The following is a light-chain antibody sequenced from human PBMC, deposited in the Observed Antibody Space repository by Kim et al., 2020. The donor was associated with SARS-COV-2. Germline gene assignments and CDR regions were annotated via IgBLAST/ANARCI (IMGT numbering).Light chain of an antibody. CDR2: AAS. Sequence: QMTQSPSSLSASVGDRVTITCRASQSINTYLNWYQQKPGKAPKLLIYAASTLQSGVPSRFSGSGSGTDFTLTISSLQPEDFATYYCQQSHTAPLLTFGGGTKVDIK. V-gene: IGKV1-39*01. J-gene: IGKJ4*01. CDR1: QSINTY. CDR3: QQSHTAPLLT.